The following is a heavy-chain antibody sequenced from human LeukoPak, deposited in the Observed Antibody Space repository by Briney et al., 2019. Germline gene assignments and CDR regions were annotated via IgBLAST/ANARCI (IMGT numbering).Heavy chain of an antibody. CDR1: GFTLSDYY. D-gene: IGHD2-15*01. CDR3: ARLRSEDDSTVDC. Sequence: GGSLRPSCAASGFTLSDYYMSWIRQAPGKGLEWVSYISDSGNTIHHATSVKGRFTISRDNAKNSLYLQMNSQRAEDTAVYYCARLRSEDDSTVDCWGQGTLVTVSS. J-gene: IGHJ4*02. CDR2: ISDSGNTI. V-gene: IGHV3-11*04.